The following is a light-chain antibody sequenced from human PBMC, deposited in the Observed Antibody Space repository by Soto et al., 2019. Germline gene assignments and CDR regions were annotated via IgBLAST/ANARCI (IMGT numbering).Light chain of an antibody. CDR1: QSISSW. CDR2: KAS. V-gene: IGKV1-5*03. CDR3: RDSCC. J-gene: IGKJ3*01. Sequence: DIQMTQSPSTLSASVGDRVTITCRASQSISSWLAWYQQKPGKAPKLLIYKASSLDSGVPSRFSGSGSGTESTLPVSGLQPADFAPYYCRDSCCFGPGAKVDI.